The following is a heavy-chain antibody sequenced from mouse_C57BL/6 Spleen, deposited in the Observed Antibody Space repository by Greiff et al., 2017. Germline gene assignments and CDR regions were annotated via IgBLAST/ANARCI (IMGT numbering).Heavy chain of an antibody. V-gene: IGHV4-1*01. CDR2: INPDSSTI. D-gene: IGHD1-1*01. CDR1: AVDFSRYW. Sequence: AVDFSRYWVCWVRQAPGKGLEWIVEINPDSSTINYAPSLKDEFIISRDNSNNTLYLQLSKVRSQDTALYYCAICGSSPWSFEVWGTGTTVTVSS. J-gene: IGHJ1*03. CDR3: AICGSSPWSFEV.